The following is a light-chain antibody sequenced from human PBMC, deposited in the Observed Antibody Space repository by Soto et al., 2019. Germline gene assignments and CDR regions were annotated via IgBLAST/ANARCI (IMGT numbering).Light chain of an antibody. CDR2: TAS. CDR3: QQAYSAPLT. J-gene: IGKJ4*01. V-gene: IGKV1-39*01. Sequence: DIQMAQSPSSLSASVGDRVTITCRASQSISSYLNWYQQKPGKAPKLLIYTASTLQTGVPSRFIGRGSGTDFTLIISSLQPEDFASYYCQQAYSAPLTFGGGTKVDIK. CDR1: QSISSY.